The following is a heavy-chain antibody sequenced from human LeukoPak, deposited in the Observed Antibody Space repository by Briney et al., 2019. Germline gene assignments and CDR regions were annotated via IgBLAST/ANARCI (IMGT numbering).Heavy chain of an antibody. CDR1: GYTFIGYY. V-gene: IGHV1-2*02. CDR3: ARLVGLSTTASY. CDR2: INPTSGGT. J-gene: IGHJ4*02. D-gene: IGHD5/OR15-5a*01. Sequence: ASVKVSCKASGYTFIGYYLHWVRQVPGQGLEWMGWINPTSGGTNYAQKFQDRVTMTRDTSINTAYVELSRLTSDDTAVYYCARLVGLSTTASYWGQGTLVIVSS.